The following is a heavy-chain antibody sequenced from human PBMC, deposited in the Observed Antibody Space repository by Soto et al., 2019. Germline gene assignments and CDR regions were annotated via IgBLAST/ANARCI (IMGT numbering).Heavy chain of an antibody. D-gene: IGHD3-10*01. CDR1: GGSISSYY. J-gene: IGHJ6*02. CDR2: IYYSGST. CDR3: AGDMVRGVIDPYYYYYYGMDV. Sequence: SETLSLTCTVSGGSISSYYWSWIRQPPGKGLEWIGYIYYSGSTNYNPSLKSRVTISVDTSKNQFSLKLSSVTAADTAVYYCAGDMVRGVIDPYYYYYYGMDVWGQGTTVTVSS. V-gene: IGHV4-59*01.